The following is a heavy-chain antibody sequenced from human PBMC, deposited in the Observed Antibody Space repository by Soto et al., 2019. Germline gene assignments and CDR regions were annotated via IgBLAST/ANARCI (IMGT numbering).Heavy chain of an antibody. J-gene: IGHJ4*02. V-gene: IGHV4-34*01. D-gene: IGHD3-3*01. CDR2: INHTGST. Sequence: WTWIRQPPGQGLEWIGEINHTGSTKYNPSLKSRVTISLDTSKNQFSLSLRSVTAADTAVYYCARGREIFGAVTPFEYWGQGTQVAVSS. CDR3: ARGREIFGAVTPFEY.